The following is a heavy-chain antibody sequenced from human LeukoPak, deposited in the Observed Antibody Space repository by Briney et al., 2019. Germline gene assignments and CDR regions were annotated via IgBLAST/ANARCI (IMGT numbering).Heavy chain of an antibody. D-gene: IGHD4/OR15-4a*01. CDR3: ASGDYGDPPLNY. V-gene: IGHV1-2*02. CDR2: INPNTGGT. CDR1: GYTFTGYF. J-gene: IGHJ4*02. Sequence: ASVKVSCKASGYTFTGYFVHWVRQAPGQGLQWMEWINPNTGGTNYAQKFQGRVTMTRDTSISTAYMELSRLRSDDTAVYYCASGDYGDPPLNYWGQGTLVTVSS.